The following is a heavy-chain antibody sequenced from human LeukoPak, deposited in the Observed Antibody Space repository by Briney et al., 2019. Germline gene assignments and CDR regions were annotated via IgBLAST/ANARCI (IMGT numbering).Heavy chain of an antibody. Sequence: GGSLRLSCTASGFTFGDYAMTWVRQAPGKGLEWVGFIRSNLYGWTPEYAASVKGRFTISRDDSNSIAYLEMDSLKTDDTAVYYCTRDQTPYYWGQGTLVTVSS. J-gene: IGHJ4*02. CDR2: IRSNLYGWTP. CDR3: TRDQTPYY. V-gene: IGHV3-49*04. CDR1: GFTFGDYA.